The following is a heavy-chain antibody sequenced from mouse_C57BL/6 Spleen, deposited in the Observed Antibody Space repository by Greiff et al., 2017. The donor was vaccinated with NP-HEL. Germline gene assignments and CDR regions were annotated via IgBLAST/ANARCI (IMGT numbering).Heavy chain of an antibody. V-gene: IGHV1-78*01. CDR2: IYPRDGST. CDR1: GYTFTDHT. CDR3: ARYLYYDYDRYYYAMDY. D-gene: IGHD2-4*01. Sequence: QVQLQQSDAELVKPGASVKISCKVSGYTFTDHTIHWMKQRPEQGLAWIGYIYPRDGSTKYNEKFKGKATLTADKSSSTAYMQLNSLTSEDSAVYFCARYLYYDYDRYYYAMDYWGQGTSVTVSS. J-gene: IGHJ4*01.